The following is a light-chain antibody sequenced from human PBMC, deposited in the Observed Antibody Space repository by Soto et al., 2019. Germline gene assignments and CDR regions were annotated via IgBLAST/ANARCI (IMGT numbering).Light chain of an antibody. CDR2: DVS. Sequence: QSALTQPASASGSPGQSITISCTGTSSDVGGYNYVSWYQQHPGKAPKLMIYDVSDRPSGVSNRFSGSKSGNTASLTISGLQAEDEGDYYCSSYTTSSTPPYVFGTRTKVTVL. J-gene: IGLJ1*01. V-gene: IGLV2-14*01. CDR1: SSDVGGYNY. CDR3: SSYTTSSTPPYV.